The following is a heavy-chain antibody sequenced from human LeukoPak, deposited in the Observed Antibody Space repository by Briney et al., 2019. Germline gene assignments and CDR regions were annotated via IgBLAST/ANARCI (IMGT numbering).Heavy chain of an antibody. CDR2: ISGSGGST. D-gene: IGHD6-19*01. Sequence: PGGSLRLSCAASGFTFSSYAMSWVRRAPGKGLEWVSAISGSGGSTYYADSVKGRFTISRDNSKNTLYLQMNSLRAEDTAVYYCVKIAVAGTVFDYWGQGTLVTVSS. CDR1: GFTFSSYA. J-gene: IGHJ4*02. V-gene: IGHV3-23*01. CDR3: VKIAVAGTVFDY.